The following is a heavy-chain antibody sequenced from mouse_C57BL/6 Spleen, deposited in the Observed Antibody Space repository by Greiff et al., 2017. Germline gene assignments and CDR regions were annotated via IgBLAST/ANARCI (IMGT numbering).Heavy chain of an antibody. V-gene: IGHV2-6-1*01. D-gene: IGHD2-4*01. CDR1: GFSLTSYG. CDR3: ARHNDDDNYWYFDV. J-gene: IGHJ1*03. CDR2: IWSDGST. Sequence: VKVVESGPGLVAPSQSLSIACTVSGFSLTSYGVHWVRQPPGKGLEWLVVIWSDGSTTYNSALKSRLSISKDNSKSQVFLKMNSLQTDDTAMYYCARHNDDDNYWYFDVWGTGTTVTVSS.